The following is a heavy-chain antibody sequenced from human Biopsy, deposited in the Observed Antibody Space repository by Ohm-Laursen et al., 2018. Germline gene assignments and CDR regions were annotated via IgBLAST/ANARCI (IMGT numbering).Heavy chain of an antibody. D-gene: IGHD3-10*01. CDR2: ISASSSYI. V-gene: IGHV3-21*06. Sequence: GSLRLSCTPSGVTLSGYGMNWVRQAPGKGLEWVSSISASSSYIHYADSVKGRFTVSRDNTKNSLYLQMNSLRAADTAIYYCATELLPPGVGGPWLDSWGQGTPVTVSS. CDR3: ATELLPPGVGGPWLDS. J-gene: IGHJ5*01. CDR1: GVTLSGYG.